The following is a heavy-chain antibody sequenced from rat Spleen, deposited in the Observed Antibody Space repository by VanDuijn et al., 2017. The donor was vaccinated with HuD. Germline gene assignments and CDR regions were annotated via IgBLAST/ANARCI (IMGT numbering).Heavy chain of an antibody. Sequence: EVQLVESGGGLVQPGRSLKLSCVASGFTFNNYWMTWIRQAPGKGLEWVASITNTGGSTYYPDSVKGRFTISRDNAKSTLYLQMNSLRSEDTATYYCTRDRGILRIINVMDAWGQGASVTVSS. CDR1: GFTFNNYW. J-gene: IGHJ4*01. D-gene: IGHD1-6*01. V-gene: IGHV5-31*01. CDR3: TRDRGILRIINVMDA. CDR2: ITNTGGST.